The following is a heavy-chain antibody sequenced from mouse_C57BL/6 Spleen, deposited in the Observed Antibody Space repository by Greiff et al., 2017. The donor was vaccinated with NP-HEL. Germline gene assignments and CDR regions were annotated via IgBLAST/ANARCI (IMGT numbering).Heavy chain of an antibody. J-gene: IGHJ1*03. D-gene: IGHD1-1*01. CDR3: ARDPHYYGSSYWYFGV. CDR1: GYTFTSYW. V-gene: IGHV1-53*01. Sequence: QVQLQQPGTELVKPGASVKLSCKASGYTFTSYWMHWVKQRPGQGLEWIGNINPSNGGTNYNEKFKSKATLTVDKSSSTAYMQLSSLTSEDSAVYYCARDPHYYGSSYWYFGVWGTGTTVTVSS. CDR2: INPSNGGT.